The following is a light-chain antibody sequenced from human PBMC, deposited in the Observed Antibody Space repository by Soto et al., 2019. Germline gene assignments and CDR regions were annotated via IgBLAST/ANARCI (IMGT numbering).Light chain of an antibody. V-gene: IGKV1-12*01. CDR2: PAS. CDR3: QQGTTFPLS. CDR1: RDITDNW. J-gene: IGKJ4*01. Sequence: DIQMTQSPSSVSASVGDRVTITCRASRDITDNWLAWYQQKPGKAPKILIFPASTLQSGVPSRFSGSGSGTDFSLTISSLQPADVASYYCQQGTTFPLSFGGGTRVDLK.